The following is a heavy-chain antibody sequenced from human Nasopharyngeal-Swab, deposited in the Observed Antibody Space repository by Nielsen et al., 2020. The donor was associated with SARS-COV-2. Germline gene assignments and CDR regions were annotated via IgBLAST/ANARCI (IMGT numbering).Heavy chain of an antibody. J-gene: IGHJ4*02. CDR2: IKTDGSYI. CDR3: ATWKGSNWFDY. Sequence: GESLKISCAASGFTFSTYWMSWVRQTPGKGLEWLANIKTDGSYIKYADSVKGRFTISRDNARNSVYLQLNSLRAEDTALYYCATWKGSNWFDYWGQGTLVTVSS. V-gene: IGHV3-7*01. D-gene: IGHD6-13*01. CDR1: GFTFSTYW.